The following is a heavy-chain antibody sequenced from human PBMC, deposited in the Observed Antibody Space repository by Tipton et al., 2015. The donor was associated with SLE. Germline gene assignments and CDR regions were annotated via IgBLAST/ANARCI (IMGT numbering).Heavy chain of an antibody. V-gene: IGHV4-38-2*02. D-gene: IGHD1-14*01. CDR2: IYRSGST. J-gene: IGHJ6*03. CDR1: GYSISSGHY. Sequence: TLSLTCTVSGYSISSGHYWGWIRQSPGKGLEWIGSIYRSGSTYYNPSLKSPVTISVDTSKNQFSLKLSSVTAADTAVYYCARENWAGTTPYYYYYMDVWGKGTTVTVSS. CDR3: ARENWAGTTPYYYYYMDV.